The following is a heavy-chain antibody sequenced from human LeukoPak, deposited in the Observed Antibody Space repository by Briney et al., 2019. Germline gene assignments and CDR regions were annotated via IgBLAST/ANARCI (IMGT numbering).Heavy chain of an antibody. CDR2: ISSSSSYI. D-gene: IGHD2-15*01. V-gene: IGHV3-21*01. CDR3: AEGYCSGGSCYSSGFDY. J-gene: IGHJ4*02. CDR1: GFTFSSYA. Sequence: GGSLRLSCAASGFTFSSYAMSWVRQAPGKGLEWVSSISSSSSYIYYADSVKGRFTISRDNAKNSLYLQMNSLKAEDTAVYYCAEGYCSGGSCYSSGFDYWGQGTLVTASS.